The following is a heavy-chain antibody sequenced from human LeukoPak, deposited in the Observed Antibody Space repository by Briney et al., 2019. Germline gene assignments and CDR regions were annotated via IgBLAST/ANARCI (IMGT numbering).Heavy chain of an antibody. D-gene: IGHD3-16*01. CDR3: ATDNWVPRFDP. CDR1: GFTLTDKN. Sequence: PGGSLRLSCTASGFTLTDKNMHWVRQAPGKGLEWVAFIRSDGSYQSYADSVKGRFAVSRDNSKDTLYFQMNSLRADDTALYYWATDNWVPRFDPWGKETLVTVS. J-gene: IGHJ5*02. CDR2: IRSDGSYQ. V-gene: IGHV3-30*02.